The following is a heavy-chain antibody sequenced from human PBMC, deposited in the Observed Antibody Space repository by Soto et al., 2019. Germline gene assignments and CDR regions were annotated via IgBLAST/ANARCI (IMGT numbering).Heavy chain of an antibody. CDR3: ECRAMGTSWYFGMEV. D-gene: IGHD2-2*01. Sequence: PGGSLKISCKGSGYSFTSYWISCVRQMPGKGLEWMGMIDPSDSYTNYSPSFQGHFTISADKSISTAYLQWSSLKASATAMYYWECRAMGTSWYFGMEVWGQGTKVTVSS. CDR2: IDPSDSYT. V-gene: IGHV5-10-1*01. CDR1: GYSFTSYW. J-gene: IGHJ6*02.